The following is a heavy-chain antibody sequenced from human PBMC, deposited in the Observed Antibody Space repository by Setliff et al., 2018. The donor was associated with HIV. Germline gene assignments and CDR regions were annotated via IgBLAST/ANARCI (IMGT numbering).Heavy chain of an antibody. J-gene: IGHJ5*02. Sequence: PSETLSLTCTVSGGSITSTSYYWTWIRQPAGKGLEWIGSIYASGNTNYNPSLKSRVTISVDTSNNQFSLKLNSVTAADTAVYHCARFSNTLNWFDPWGQGTLITVSS. CDR1: GGSITSTSYY. CDR2: IYASGNT. V-gene: IGHV4-61*02. CDR3: ARFSNTLNWFDP. D-gene: IGHD4-4*01.